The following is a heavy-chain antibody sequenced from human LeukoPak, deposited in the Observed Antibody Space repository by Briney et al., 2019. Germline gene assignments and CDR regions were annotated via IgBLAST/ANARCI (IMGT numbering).Heavy chain of an antibody. J-gene: IGHJ6*03. V-gene: IGHV1-69*13. CDR1: GYTFTSYG. Sequence: SVKVSCKASGYTFTSYGISWVRQAPGQGLEWMGGIIPIFGTANYAQKFQGRVTITADESTSTAYMELSSLRSEDTAVYYCARDADSGYDYSVDYYYYMDVWGKGTTVTVSS. CDR2: IIPIFGTA. CDR3: ARDADSGYDYSVDYYYYMDV. D-gene: IGHD5-12*01.